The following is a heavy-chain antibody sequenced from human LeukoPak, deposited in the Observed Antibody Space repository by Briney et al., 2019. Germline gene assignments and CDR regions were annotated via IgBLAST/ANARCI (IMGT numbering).Heavy chain of an antibody. CDR1: GFTFSSYG. D-gene: IGHD6-19*01. CDR2: IRYDGSNK. J-gene: IGHJ4*02. Sequence: GGSLRLSCAASGFTFSSYGMHWVREAPGKGLEWVAFIRYDGSNKYYADSVKGRFTISRDNSKNTLYLQMNSLRAEDTAVYYCAKGHYSGWSSFDYWGQGTLVSVSS. CDR3: AKGHYSGWSSFDY. V-gene: IGHV3-30*02.